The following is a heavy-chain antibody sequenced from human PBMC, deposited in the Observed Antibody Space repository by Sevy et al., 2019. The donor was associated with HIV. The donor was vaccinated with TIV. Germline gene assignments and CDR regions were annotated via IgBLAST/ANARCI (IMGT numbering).Heavy chain of an antibody. CDR1: GGSVSSGSYY. V-gene: IGHV4-61*01. CDR3: VGDRGYCSSTSCYTFWFDP. Sequence: SETLSLTCTVSGGSVSSGSYYWSWIRQPPGKGLEWIGYIYKSGSTNYNPSLKSRVTIPVDTSKNQFSLMLSSVTAADTAVYYCVGDRGYCSSTSCYTFWFDPWGQGTLVTVSS. J-gene: IGHJ5*02. CDR2: IYKSGST. D-gene: IGHD2-2*02.